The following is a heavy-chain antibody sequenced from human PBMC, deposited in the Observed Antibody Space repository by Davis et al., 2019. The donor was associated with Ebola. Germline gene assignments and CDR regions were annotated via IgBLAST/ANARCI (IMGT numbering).Heavy chain of an antibody. CDR3: AKDRGLWLEDVVD. CDR1: GFTFSGYA. D-gene: IGHD6-19*01. J-gene: IGHJ4*02. CDR2: ISGSGGST. Sequence: GESLKISCAASGFTFSGYAMSWVRQAPGKGLEWVSAISGSGGSTYYADSVKGRFTISRDNSKNTLYLQMNSLRAEDTAVYYCAKDRGLWLEDVVDWGQGTLVTVSS. V-gene: IGHV3-23*01.